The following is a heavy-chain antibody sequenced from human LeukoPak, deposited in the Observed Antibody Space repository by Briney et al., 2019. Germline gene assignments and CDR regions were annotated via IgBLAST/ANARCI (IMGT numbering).Heavy chain of an antibody. V-gene: IGHV3-30-3*01. Sequence: GGSLRLSCAASGFTFSSYAMHWVRQAPGKGLEWVAVISYDGSNKYYADSVKGRFTISRDNSKNTLYLQMNSLRAEDTAVYYCAKDRGIAATYWFDPWGQGTLVTVSS. CDR3: AKDRGIAATYWFDP. D-gene: IGHD6-25*01. CDR1: GFTFSSYA. CDR2: ISYDGSNK. J-gene: IGHJ5*02.